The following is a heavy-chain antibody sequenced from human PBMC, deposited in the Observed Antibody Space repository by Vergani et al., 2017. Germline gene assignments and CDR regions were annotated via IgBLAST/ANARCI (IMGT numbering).Heavy chain of an antibody. J-gene: IGHJ4*02. Sequence: VQLLEPGGGLVQPGGSLRLSCEASGFSFPGYAMSWVRQAPGKGLEWVSSVSGSSATPYYADSVKGRFIISRDNSKNTLHLQMNSLRADDTAVYYCTKGSRGYTGYFFDYWGQGTLATVSS. CDR3: TKGSRGYTGYFFDY. CDR2: VSGSSATP. CDR1: GFSFPGYA. D-gene: IGHD5-12*01. V-gene: IGHV3-23*01.